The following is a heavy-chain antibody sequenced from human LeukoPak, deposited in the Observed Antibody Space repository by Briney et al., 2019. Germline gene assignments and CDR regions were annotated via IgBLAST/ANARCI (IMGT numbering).Heavy chain of an antibody. CDR3: ARYNYDMDYFDY. CDR2: IYSGGGT. J-gene: IGHJ4*02. D-gene: IGHD3-22*01. V-gene: IGHV3-53*01. CDR1: GFTVSSNY. Sequence: PGGSLRLSCAASGFTVSSNYMSWVRQAPGKGLEWVSVIYSGGGTYYADSVKGRFTISRDNSKNTLYLQMNSLRAEDTAVYYCARYNYDMDYFDYWGQGTLVTVSS.